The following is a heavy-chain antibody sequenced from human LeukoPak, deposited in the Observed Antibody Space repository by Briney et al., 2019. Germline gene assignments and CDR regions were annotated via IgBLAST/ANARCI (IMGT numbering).Heavy chain of an antibody. Sequence: SETLSLTCTVSGGSISGYYWSWIRQPPGKGLEWIGYIFHTGSANYNPSLKSRVTMSVDTSKNQFSLKLSSVTAADTAVYYCVRQPYLRGAYYFDYWGQGTLVTVSS. CDR3: VRQPYLRGAYYFDY. V-gene: IGHV4-59*08. CDR2: IFHTGSA. CDR1: GGSISGYY. J-gene: IGHJ4*02. D-gene: IGHD2-15*01.